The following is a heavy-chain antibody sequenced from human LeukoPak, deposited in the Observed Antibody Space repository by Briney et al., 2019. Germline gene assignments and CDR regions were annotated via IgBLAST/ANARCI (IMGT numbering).Heavy chain of an antibody. V-gene: IGHV3-33*01. CDR2: IWYDGSNK. D-gene: IGHD2-2*02. Sequence: GGSLRLSCAASGFTFSSYGMHWVRQAPGKGLEWVAVIWYDGSNKYYADSVKGRFTISRDNSKNTLYLQMNSLRAEDTAVYYCAREATVVPAAIQHDAFDIWGQGTMVTVSS. CDR1: GFTFSSYG. CDR3: AREATVVPAAIQHDAFDI. J-gene: IGHJ3*02.